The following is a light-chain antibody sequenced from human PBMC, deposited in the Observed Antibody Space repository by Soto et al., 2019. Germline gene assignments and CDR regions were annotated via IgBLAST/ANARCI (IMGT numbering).Light chain of an antibody. CDR2: DAS. J-gene: IGKJ5*01. CDR3: QEYNSYPVS. V-gene: IGKV1-5*01. CDR1: QSIGTW. Sequence: DIQWTQSPATLSAFVGDRVTISCRARQSIGTWLAWYQQKPGKAPKLLIYDASTLESGVPSRFSGSGSGTEFTLTISSLQPEDVATYYCQEYNSYPVSFGQGTRLRL.